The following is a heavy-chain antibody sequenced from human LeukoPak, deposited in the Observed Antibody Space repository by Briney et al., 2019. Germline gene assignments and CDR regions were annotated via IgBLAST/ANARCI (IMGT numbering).Heavy chain of an antibody. D-gene: IGHD1-7*01. CDR2: INSDGSST. J-gene: IGHJ4*02. V-gene: IGHV3-74*01. CDR3: AKDGKTRNWNYFQAKPVY. CDR1: GFTFSSYW. Sequence: GGSLRLSCAASGFTFSSYWMHWVRHAPGKGLVWVSRINSDGSSTSYADSVKGRFTISRDNAKNTLYLQMNSLRAEDTAVYYCAKDGKTRNWNYFQAKPVYWGQGTLVTVSS.